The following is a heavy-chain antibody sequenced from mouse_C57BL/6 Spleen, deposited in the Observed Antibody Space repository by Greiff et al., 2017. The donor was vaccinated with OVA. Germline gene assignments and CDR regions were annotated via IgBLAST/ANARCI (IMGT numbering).Heavy chain of an antibody. CDR3: AREGTYGNYPDY. CDR1: GYTFTDYY. Sequence: VQLKQSGPELVKPGASVKISCKASGYTFTDYYMNWVKQSHGKSLEWIGDINPNNGGTSYNQKFKGKATLTVDKSSSTAYMELRSLTSEDSAVYYCAREGTYGNYPDYWGQGTTLTVSS. V-gene: IGHV1-26*01. CDR2: INPNNGGT. J-gene: IGHJ2*01. D-gene: IGHD2-1*01.